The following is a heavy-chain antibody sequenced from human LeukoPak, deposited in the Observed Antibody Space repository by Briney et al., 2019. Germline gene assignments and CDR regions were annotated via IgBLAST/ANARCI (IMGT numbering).Heavy chain of an antibody. CDR3: AKAAYGEYLNWFDP. Sequence: GGSLRLSCAASGFTFRNYAMNWVRQAPGKGLEWVSSIAGSSGSTFYADSVKGRFTISRDNSKNTLYLQMNSLRVEDTALYYCAKAAYGEYLNWFDPWGQGTLVTVSS. V-gene: IGHV3-23*01. CDR2: IAGSSGST. CDR1: GFTFRNYA. D-gene: IGHD4-17*01. J-gene: IGHJ5*02.